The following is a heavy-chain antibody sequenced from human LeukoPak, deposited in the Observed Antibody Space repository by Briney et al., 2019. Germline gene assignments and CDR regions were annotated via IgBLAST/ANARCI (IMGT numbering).Heavy chain of an antibody. V-gene: IGHV3-48*03. D-gene: IGHD6-19*01. CDR1: GFSFGSYE. CDR3: ARGSEAGTWYFDL. J-gene: IGHJ2*01. CDR2: ISHTGEII. Sequence: GGSLRLSCAASGFSFGSYEMNWVRQAPGKGLEWVSYISHTGEIIYYADFVKGRFTISRDNAKNSMYLQMNSLRAEDTAVYYCARGSEAGTWYFDLWGRGTLVTVSS.